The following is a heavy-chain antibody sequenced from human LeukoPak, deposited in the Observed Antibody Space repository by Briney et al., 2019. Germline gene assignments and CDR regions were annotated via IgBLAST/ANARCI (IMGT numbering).Heavy chain of an antibody. J-gene: IGHJ4*02. CDR3: ATLTYYYDSSGFDGGY. Sequence: PEDGETIYAQKFQGRVTMTEDTSTDTAYMELSSLRSEDTAMYYCATLTYYYDSSGFDGGYWGQGTLVTVSS. V-gene: IGHV1-24*01. D-gene: IGHD3-22*01. CDR2: PEDGET.